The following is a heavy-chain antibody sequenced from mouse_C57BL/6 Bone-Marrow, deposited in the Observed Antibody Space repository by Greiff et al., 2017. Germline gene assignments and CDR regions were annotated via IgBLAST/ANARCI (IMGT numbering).Heavy chain of an antibody. D-gene: IGHD1-1*01. V-gene: IGHV1-81*01. CDR2: IDPRSGNT. Sequence: VQLQQSGAELARPGASVKLSCKASGYTFTSYGISWVKQRTGQGLEWIGEIDPRSGNTYYNEKFKGKATLTADKSSSTAYMELRSLTSDSSAVYFCAGFSGSSRSWGNDWGQGTTLTVSS. CDR3: AGFSGSSRSWGND. J-gene: IGHJ2*01. CDR1: GYTFTSYG.